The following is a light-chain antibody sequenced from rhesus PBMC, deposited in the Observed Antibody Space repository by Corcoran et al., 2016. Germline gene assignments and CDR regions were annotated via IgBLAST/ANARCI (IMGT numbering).Light chain of an antibody. Sequence: DIQMTQSPSSLSASVGDTVTITCRASQGISNNLAWYQQKPGKVHKLLIYYASTLQSGVPSRFSGSGSGTDFTLTISSLQPEDFATYYCQHGYGTPFTFGPGTKLDIK. CDR3: QHGYGTPFT. V-gene: IGKV1S15*01. J-gene: IGKJ3*01. CDR2: YAS. CDR1: QGISNN.